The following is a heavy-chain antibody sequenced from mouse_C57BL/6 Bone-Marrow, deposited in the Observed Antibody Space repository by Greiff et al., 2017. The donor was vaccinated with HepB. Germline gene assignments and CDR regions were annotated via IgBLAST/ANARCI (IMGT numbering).Heavy chain of an antibody. V-gene: IGHV1-50*01. CDR2: IDPSDSYT. D-gene: IGHD2-12*01. CDR1: GYTFTSYW. CDR3: ARRRFYDMGAFDY. J-gene: IGHJ2*01. Sequence: QVHVKQPGAELVKPGASVKLSCKASGYTFTSYWMQWVKQRPGQGLEWIGEIDPSDSYTNYNQKFKGKATLTVDTSSSTAYMQLSSLTSEDSAVYYCARRRFYDMGAFDYWGQGTTLTVSS.